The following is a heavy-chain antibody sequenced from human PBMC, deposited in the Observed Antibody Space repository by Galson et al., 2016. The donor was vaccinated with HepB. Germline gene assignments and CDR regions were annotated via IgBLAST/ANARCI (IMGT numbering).Heavy chain of an antibody. CDR1: GFTFNSYA. CDR3: AKGGVPAVYYYYYGMDV. V-gene: IGHV3-23*01. CDR2: ISGSGGST. D-gene: IGHD2-2*01. Sequence: SLRLSCAVSGFTFNSYAMTWVRQAPGKGLEWVSGISGSGGSTYYADSVKGRFTISRDNSENTLYLQMNNLRAEDTAVYYCAKGGVPAVYYYYYGMDVWGQGTTVTVSS. J-gene: IGHJ6*02.